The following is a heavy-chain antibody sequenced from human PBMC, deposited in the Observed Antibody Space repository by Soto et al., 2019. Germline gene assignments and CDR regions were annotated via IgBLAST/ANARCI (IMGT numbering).Heavy chain of an antibody. V-gene: IGHV3-7*03. CDR1: GLTFSNYW. D-gene: IGHD5-12*01. Sequence: EVQLVESGGGLVQPGGSLRLSCAASGLTFSNYWMTWVRQAPGKGLEWVANIKRDGSEKYYVDSLKDRFTISRDNAKNSLYLQLNSLSAEDTAVYYCASVPGSPGYHGLDVWGQGTTVTVSS. CDR2: IKRDGSEK. J-gene: IGHJ6*02. CDR3: ASVPGSPGYHGLDV.